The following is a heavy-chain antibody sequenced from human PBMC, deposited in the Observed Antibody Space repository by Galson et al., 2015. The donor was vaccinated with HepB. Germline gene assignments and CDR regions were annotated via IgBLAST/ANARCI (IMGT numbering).Heavy chain of an antibody. CDR1: GFTVSNNY. V-gene: IGHV3-66*02. D-gene: IGHD4-17*01. CDR2: IYSGGST. J-gene: IGHJ4*02. Sequence: SLRLSCAVSGFTVSNNYMSWVRQAPGKGLQWVSLIYSGGSTYYAASVRGRFTISRDNSKNTVYLQMNSLRPEDTALYYCARFDYVRGTDYWGQGTLVTVSS. CDR3: ARFDYVRGTDY.